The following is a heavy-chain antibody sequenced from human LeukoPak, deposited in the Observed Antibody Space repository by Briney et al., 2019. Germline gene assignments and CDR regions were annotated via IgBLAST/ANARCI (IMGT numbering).Heavy chain of an antibody. V-gene: IGHV3-74*01. D-gene: IGHD1-26*01. Sequence: PGGSLRLSCAASGFTFSSYWMHWVRQAPGKGLVWVSRINTDGSSTSYADSVKGRFTISRDNAKNTLYLQMNSLRAEDTAVYYCARDQSGSSLLDYWGQGTLVTVSS. J-gene: IGHJ4*02. CDR3: ARDQSGSSLLDY. CDR2: INTDGSST. CDR1: GFTFSSYW.